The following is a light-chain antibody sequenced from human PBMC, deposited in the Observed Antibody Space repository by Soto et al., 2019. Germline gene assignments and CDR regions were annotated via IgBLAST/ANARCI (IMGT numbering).Light chain of an antibody. CDR2: EVS. Sequence: QPVLTQPASVSGSPRQSITISCTGTSSDVGGYNYVSWYQQHPGKAPKLMIYEVSNRPSGVSNRFSGSKSGNTASLTISGLQAEDEADYYCSSYTSSSTLVFGTGTQLTVL. CDR3: SSYTSSSTLV. V-gene: IGLV2-14*01. J-gene: IGLJ7*01. CDR1: SSDVGGYNY.